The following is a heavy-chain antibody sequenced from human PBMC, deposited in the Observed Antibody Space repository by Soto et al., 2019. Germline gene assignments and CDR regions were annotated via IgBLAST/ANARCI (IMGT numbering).Heavy chain of an antibody. J-gene: IGHJ4*02. CDR2: ISYHGSNK. Sequence: GGSMRLSCAASGFTFSTYAMHWVRQAPGKGLAWVAIISYHGSNKYYADSVKGRFTISRDDPNNTLYLQMNSLRPEDTAVYYCARDLPQYCSAGSCYPDSWGQGTLVTVSS. V-gene: IGHV3-30-3*01. CDR3: ARDLPQYCSAGSCYPDS. D-gene: IGHD2-15*01. CDR1: GFTFSTYA.